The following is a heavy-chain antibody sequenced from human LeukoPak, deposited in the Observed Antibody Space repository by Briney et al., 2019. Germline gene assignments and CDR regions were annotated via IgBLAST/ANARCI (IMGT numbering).Heavy chain of an antibody. CDR3: ARETVVLLAATPFDYYDSSGPFDY. CDR1: VFTLSSYA. Sequence: GGSLRLSCAASVFTLSSYAMHWVRQAPGKGLEWVAVISYDGSNKYYADSVKGRFTTSRDNSKNTLYLQMNRLRAEDTAVYYCARETVVLLAATPFDYYDSSGPFDYWGQGTLVTVSS. V-gene: IGHV3-30*04. J-gene: IGHJ4*02. D-gene: IGHD3-22*01. CDR2: ISYDGSNK.